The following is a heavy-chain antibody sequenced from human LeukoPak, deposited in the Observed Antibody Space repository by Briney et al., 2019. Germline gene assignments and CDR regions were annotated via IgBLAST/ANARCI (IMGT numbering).Heavy chain of an antibody. J-gene: IGHJ4*02. CDR2: ISAYNGNT. CDR3: ARDASGYVTPYCGGDCYSPYFDY. V-gene: IGHV1-18*01. CDR1: GYTFTSYG. D-gene: IGHD2-21*02. Sequence: ASVKVSCKASGYTFTSYGISWVRQAPGQGLEWMGLISAYNGNTNYAQKLQGIVTMTTDTSTSTAYMGLRSLRSDDTAVYYCARDASGYVTPYCGGDCYSPYFDYWGQGTLVTVSS.